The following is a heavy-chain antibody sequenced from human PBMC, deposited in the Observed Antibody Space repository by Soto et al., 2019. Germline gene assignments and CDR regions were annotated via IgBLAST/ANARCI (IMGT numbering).Heavy chain of an antibody. CDR3: ARDGGRHSGGIDY. V-gene: IGHV1-69*01. Sequence: QVQLVQSGAEVKKPGSSVKVSCKASGGTFSSYSINWVRQAPGQGLAGMGEIIPIFGTANYAQKFQGRVTITADESTSTAYMELSSRRSEDTAVYYCARDGGRHSGGIDYWGQGTLVTVSS. CDR2: IIPIFGTA. CDR1: GGTFSSYS. J-gene: IGHJ4*02. D-gene: IGHD1-26*01.